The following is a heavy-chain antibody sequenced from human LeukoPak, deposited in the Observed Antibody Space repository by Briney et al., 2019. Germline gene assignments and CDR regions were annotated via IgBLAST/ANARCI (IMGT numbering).Heavy chain of an antibody. CDR1: GDSVSSTNVG. J-gene: IGHJ3*02. V-gene: IGHV6-1*01. D-gene: IGHD1-14*01. CDR3: ARGTAFDI. Sequence: SQTLSLTCVISGDSVSSTNVGWNWIRQSPSSGLEWLGRTYYRSQFYNDYAHSVKGRITITPDTSKNQFSLQLSSLTPDDTAVYYCARGTAFDIWGQGTMVTVSS. CDR2: TYYRSQFYN.